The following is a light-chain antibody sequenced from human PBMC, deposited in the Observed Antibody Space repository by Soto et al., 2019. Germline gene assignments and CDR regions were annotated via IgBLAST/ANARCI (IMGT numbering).Light chain of an antibody. CDR2: GAS. V-gene: IGKV1-39*01. CDR3: QQYHTFPIA. Sequence: DIQMTQSPSSLSASVGDRVTITCRASQSIGTHLNWYQQKQGKAPTLXXYGASSLQSGVPSRFSGSGSGTDGTLTISGLKQDDGSTYYCQQYHTFPIAFGQGTRLEIK. CDR1: QSIGTH. J-gene: IGKJ5*01.